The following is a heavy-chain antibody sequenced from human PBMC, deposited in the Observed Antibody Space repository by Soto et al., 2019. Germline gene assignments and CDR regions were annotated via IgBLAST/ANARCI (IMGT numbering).Heavy chain of an antibody. CDR3: AHTTTIITLGDY. D-gene: IGHD3-22*01. CDR2: IYWDDDK. J-gene: IGHJ4*02. CDR1: GFSLSTSGVG. Sequence: QITLKESGPTLVKPTQTLTLTCTFSGFSLSTSGVGVGWIRQPPGKALEWLALIYWDDDKRYSPSLKSRLTITKDTSKNQAVLTMTNMDPVDTGTYYCAHTTTIITLGDYWGQGTLVTVSS. V-gene: IGHV2-5*02.